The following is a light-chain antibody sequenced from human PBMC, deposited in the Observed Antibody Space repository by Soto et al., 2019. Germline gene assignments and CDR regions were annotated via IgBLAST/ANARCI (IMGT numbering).Light chain of an antibody. J-gene: IGLJ1*01. CDR3: SSYSGTNYHYV. Sequence: SSDVGGYNYVSWYQQHPGKAPKLMIYEVSERPSGVPDRFSGSKSGNTASLTVSGLQADDEADYYCSSYSGTNYHYVFGTGTKVTVL. CDR1: SSDVGGYNY. V-gene: IGLV2-8*01. CDR2: EVS.